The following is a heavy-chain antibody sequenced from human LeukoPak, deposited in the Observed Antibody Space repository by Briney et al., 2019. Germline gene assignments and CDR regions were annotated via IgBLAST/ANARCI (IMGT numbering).Heavy chain of an antibody. Sequence: GGSLRLSCAASGFTFSSYAMSWVRQAPGKGLEWVSAISGSGGSTYYADSVKGRFTISRDNSNNTLYLQMNSLGAEDTAVYYCAKDGRLRGYSPWGQGTLVTVSS. CDR2: ISGSGGST. D-gene: IGHD5-18*01. CDR1: GFTFSSYA. J-gene: IGHJ5*02. CDR3: AKDGRLRGYSP. V-gene: IGHV3-23*01.